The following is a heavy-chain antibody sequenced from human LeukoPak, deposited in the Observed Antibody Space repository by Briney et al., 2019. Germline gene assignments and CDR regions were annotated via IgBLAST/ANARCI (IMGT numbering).Heavy chain of an antibody. Sequence: RGSLRLSCTVSGFTVSSDSMSWVRQAPGKGLEWVSFIYSGGSTHYSDSVKGRFTISRDNSKNTLYLQMNSLRAEDTAVYYCARRAGAYSHPYDYWGQGTLVTVSS. J-gene: IGHJ4*02. CDR1: GFTVSSDS. CDR2: IYSGGST. D-gene: IGHD4/OR15-4a*01. V-gene: IGHV3-53*01. CDR3: ARRAGAYSHPYDY.